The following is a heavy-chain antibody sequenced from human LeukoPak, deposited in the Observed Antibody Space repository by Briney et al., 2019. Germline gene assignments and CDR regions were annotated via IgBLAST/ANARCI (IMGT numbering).Heavy chain of an antibody. D-gene: IGHD6-6*01. CDR3: LKKSTSSDDY. J-gene: IGHJ4*02. Sequence: GGSLRLSCSASGFTFSAHSMHWVRQAPGKGLEYVSAVSKSGTTTYYADSVKGRFTISRDNSKNTVYLQMTSLRLGDTAVYFCLKKSTSSDDYWGRGSLVTVSS. CDR2: VSKSGTTT. V-gene: IGHV3-64D*06. CDR1: GFTFSAHS.